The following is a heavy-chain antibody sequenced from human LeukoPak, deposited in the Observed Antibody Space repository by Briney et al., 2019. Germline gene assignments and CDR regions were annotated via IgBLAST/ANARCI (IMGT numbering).Heavy chain of an antibody. CDR1: GFTFRTYP. D-gene: IGHD3-3*01. J-gene: IGHJ4*02. CDR2: ISSNGDTT. Sequence: GGSLRLSCSASGFTFRTYPMHWVRQAPGKGLEYVSAISSNGDTTYYADSMKGRFTISRDNSKNTLYLQMSGLRVEDTAVYYCVKESGISYYDYWGQGTLVTVSS. V-gene: IGHV3-64D*06. CDR3: VKESGISYYDY.